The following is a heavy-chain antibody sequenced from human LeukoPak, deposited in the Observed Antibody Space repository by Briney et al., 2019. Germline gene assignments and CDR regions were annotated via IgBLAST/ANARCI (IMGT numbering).Heavy chain of an antibody. CDR1: GGSISSGDYY. Sequence: PSETLSLTCTVSGGSISSGDYYWSWIRQPPGKGLEWIGYIYYSGSTYYNPSLKSRVTISVDTSKNQFSLKLSSVTAADTAVYYCARQTVVPAAIGAWGQGTLVTVSS. CDR2: IYYSGST. CDR3: ARQTVVPAAIGA. D-gene: IGHD2-2*02. V-gene: IGHV4-30-4*08. J-gene: IGHJ1*01.